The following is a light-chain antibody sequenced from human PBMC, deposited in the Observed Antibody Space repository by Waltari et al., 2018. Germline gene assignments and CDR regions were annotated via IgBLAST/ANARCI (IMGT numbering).Light chain of an antibody. J-gene: IGLJ3*02. CDR2: HDT. Sequence: SYELTQPPSVSVAPGQTARISCEGNNIGSKRTQWYQQKPGQAPVQVVLHDTERPSGIPERFSGSKSGNTATLTITRIEAGDEADYYCQVFDSPTDHQVFGGGTKVTVL. V-gene: IGLV3-21*02. CDR3: QVFDSPTDHQV. CDR1: NIGSKR.